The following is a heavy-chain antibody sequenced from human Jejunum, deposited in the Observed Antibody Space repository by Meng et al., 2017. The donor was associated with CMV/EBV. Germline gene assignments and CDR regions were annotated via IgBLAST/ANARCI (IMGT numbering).Heavy chain of an antibody. CDR1: GDTCRTYT. CDR3: ASEAKFSFDV. J-gene: IGHJ5*02. CDR2: IISGLDVS. V-gene: IGHV1-69*02. Sequence: KVLREAPGDTCRTYTISWVRQVPGQGLEWMGNIISGLDVSKYVQNFKGRVTLTADKSTNTSYMELSSMISDDTAVYYLASEAKFSFDVWGQGTLVTVSS.